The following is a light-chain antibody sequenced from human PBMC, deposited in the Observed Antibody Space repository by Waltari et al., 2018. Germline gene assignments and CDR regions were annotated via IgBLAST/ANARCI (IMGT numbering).Light chain of an antibody. CDR2: GAS. Sequence: EIVLTQSPGTLSLSLGERATVSCRASQSVSRALAWYQQKPGQAPRLLIYGASTRATGIPDMFRCSGSGTDVSLTISRLEPDDFGVYYCQHYLRLPVTFGQGTTVEI. V-gene: IGKV3-20*01. J-gene: IGKJ1*01. CDR3: QHYLRLPVT. CDR1: QSVSRA.